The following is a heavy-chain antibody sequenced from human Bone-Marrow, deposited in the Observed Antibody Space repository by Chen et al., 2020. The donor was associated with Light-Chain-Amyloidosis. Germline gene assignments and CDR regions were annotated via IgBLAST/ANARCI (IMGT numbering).Heavy chain of an antibody. Sequence: QVQLQEWGTGLLKPSETLSLTCAVYGAPFSNYYWTWVRQAPGKGMEWMGEIIETGSASFNPTLKIRLTMSVEKSKNQFSLKFTSVTAADTAVYYCARAIYRYYDLVNFYHYMDVWGRGTTVTVS. J-gene: IGHJ6*03. CDR2: IIETGSA. V-gene: IGHV4-34*12. D-gene: IGHD3-3*01. CDR3: ARAIYRYYDLVNFYHYMDV. CDR1: GAPFSNYY.